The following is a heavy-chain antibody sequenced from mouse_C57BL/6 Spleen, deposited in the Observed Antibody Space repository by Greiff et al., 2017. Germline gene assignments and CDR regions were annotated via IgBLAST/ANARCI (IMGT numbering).Heavy chain of an antibody. CDR3: ARWDYYGSSSHWYFDV. D-gene: IGHD1-1*01. CDR2: IYPGDGDT. CDR1: GYAFSSSW. Sequence: QVQLKESGPELVKPGASVKISCKASGYAFSSSWMNWVKQRPGKGLEWIGRIYPGDGDTNYNGKFKGKATLTADKSSSTAYMQLSSLTSEDSAVYFCARWDYYGSSSHWYFDVWGTGTTVTVSS. J-gene: IGHJ1*03. V-gene: IGHV1-82*01.